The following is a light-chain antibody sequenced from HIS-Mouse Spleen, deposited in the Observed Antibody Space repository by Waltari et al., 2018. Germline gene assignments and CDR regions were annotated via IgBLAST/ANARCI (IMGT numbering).Light chain of an antibody. J-gene: IGLJ3*02. CDR1: TGAVTSGHY. Sequence: QAVVTQEPSLTVSPGGTVTLTCGSSTGAVTSGHYPYWFQQKPGHAPRTLIYDTSNKHSWPPARFSGSLLVGKAALTLSGAQPEDEAEYYCLLSYSGARVFGGGTKLTVL. V-gene: IGLV7-46*01. CDR2: DTS. CDR3: LLSYSGARV.